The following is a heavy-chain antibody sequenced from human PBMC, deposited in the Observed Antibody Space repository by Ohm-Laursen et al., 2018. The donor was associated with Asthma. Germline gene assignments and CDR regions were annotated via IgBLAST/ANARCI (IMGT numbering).Heavy chain of an antibody. V-gene: IGHV3-48*01. D-gene: IGHD3-16*01. J-gene: IGHJ6*02. CDR2: ISSSSSTI. CDR3: AREWGGMDV. CDR1: GFTFDDYA. Sequence: SLRLSCAASGFTFDDYAMHWVRQVPGKGLEWVSYISSSSSTIYYADSVKGRFTISRDNAKNSLYLQMNNLRAEDAAIYYCAREWGGMDVWGQGTTVTVSS.